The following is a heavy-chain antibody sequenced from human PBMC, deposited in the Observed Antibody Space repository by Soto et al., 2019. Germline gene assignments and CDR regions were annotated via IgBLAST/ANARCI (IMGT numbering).Heavy chain of an antibody. J-gene: IGHJ4*02. Sequence: PSETLSLTCTVSGGSISTYYWSWIRQPPGKGLEWIGFIYYSGTTNYNPPLKSRVTISVDTSKNQFSLKLSSVTAADTAMYYCARDAYSGYDKGYFDYWGQGTLVTVS. V-gene: IGHV4-59*01. CDR1: GGSISTYY. CDR3: ARDAYSGYDKGYFDY. CDR2: IYYSGTT. D-gene: IGHD5-12*01.